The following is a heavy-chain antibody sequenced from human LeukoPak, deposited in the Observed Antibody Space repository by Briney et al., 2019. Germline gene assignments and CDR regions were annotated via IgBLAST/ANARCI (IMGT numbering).Heavy chain of an antibody. CDR2: INHSGST. V-gene: IGHV4-34*01. D-gene: IGHD3-10*01. Sequence: SETLSLTCAVYGGSFSGYYWSWIRQPPGKGLEWIGEINHSGSTNYNPSLKSRVTISVDTSKNQFSLKLSSVTAADTVVYYCARRKDYYGSGSYYYYYYGIDVWGQGTTVTVSS. CDR1: GGSFSGYY. CDR3: ARRKDYYGSGSYYYYYYGIDV. J-gene: IGHJ6*02.